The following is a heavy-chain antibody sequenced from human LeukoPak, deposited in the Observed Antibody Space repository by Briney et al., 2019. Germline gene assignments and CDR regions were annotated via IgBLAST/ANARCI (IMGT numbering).Heavy chain of an antibody. CDR1: GDSIRSDYW. J-gene: IGHJ3*02. CDR2: IHHSGNT. V-gene: IGHV4-4*02. Sequence: SETLSLTCGVSGDSIRSDYWWNWVRQPPGKGLEWIGEIHHSGNTNYNTSLKSRVTISVDKSNNQVSLKMNSVSAADTAMYYCTRDRGTGDLDAFHIWGQGTLVIVSS. D-gene: IGHD3/OR15-3a*01. CDR3: TRDRGTGDLDAFHI.